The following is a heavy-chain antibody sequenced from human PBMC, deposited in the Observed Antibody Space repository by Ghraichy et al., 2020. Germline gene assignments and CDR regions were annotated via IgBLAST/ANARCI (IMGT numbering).Heavy chain of an antibody. CDR2: IYDSGST. J-gene: IGHJ4*02. CDR1: GGSVSSGSYY. Sequence: SETLSLTCIVSGGSVSSGSYYWSWIRQPPGKGLEWIGYIYDSGSTVYNPSLKSRVTIAADTSKNQFSLKLSSVTAADTAVYYCARGRIVGVTGYYFDNWGQGALVNVSS. V-gene: IGHV4-61*01. CDR3: ARGRIVGVTGYYFDN. D-gene: IGHD1-26*01.